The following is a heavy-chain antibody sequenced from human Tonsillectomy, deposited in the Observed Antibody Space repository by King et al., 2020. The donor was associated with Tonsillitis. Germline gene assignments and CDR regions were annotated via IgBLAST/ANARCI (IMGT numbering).Heavy chain of an antibody. J-gene: IGHJ3*02. D-gene: IGHD3-3*01. CDR2: ISYDVSNK. CDR1: GFTFSNYG. V-gene: IGHV3-30*03. Sequence: VQLVESGGGVVQPGRSLRLSCAASGFTFSNYGMHWVRQAPGKGLEWVAVISYDVSNKYYADSVKGRFTISRDNSKNTLYLQMNSLRAEDTAVYYCARPIFGVVSGAFDIWGQGTVVTVSS. CDR3: ARPIFGVVSGAFDI.